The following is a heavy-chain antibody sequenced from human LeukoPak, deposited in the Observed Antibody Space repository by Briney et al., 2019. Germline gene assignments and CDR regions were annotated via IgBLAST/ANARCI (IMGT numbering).Heavy chain of an antibody. CDR3: AKAPSYCSSTSCYYQH. CDR2: ISGSGGGT. J-gene: IGHJ1*01. V-gene: IGHV3-23*01. Sequence: GGSLRLSCAASGFTFSSYAMSWVRQAPGKGLEWVSAISGSGGGTYYADSVKGRFTISRDNSKNTLYLQMNSLRAEDTAVYYCAKAPSYCSSTSCYYQHWGQGTLVTVSS. CDR1: GFTFSSYA. D-gene: IGHD2-2*01.